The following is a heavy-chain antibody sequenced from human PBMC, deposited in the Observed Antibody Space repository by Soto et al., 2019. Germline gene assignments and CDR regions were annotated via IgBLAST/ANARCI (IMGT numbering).Heavy chain of an antibody. CDR3: AKVTNRAAADSYEYYRDGMDV. CDR1: GFAFSTYA. Sequence: HPGGSLRLSYAASGFAFSTYAMTWVRQAPGKGLEWVSVISGSGGSSYYADSVKGRFTISRDNSKNTLFLQMISLRAEDSAVYYCAKVTNRAAADSYEYYRDGMDVYGQAATVTVSS. D-gene: IGHD6-13*01. V-gene: IGHV3-23*01. J-gene: IGHJ6*02. CDR2: ISGSGGSS.